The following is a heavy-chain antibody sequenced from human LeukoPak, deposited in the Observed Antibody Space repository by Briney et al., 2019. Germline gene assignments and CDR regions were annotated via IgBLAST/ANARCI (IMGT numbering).Heavy chain of an antibody. V-gene: IGHV5-51*01. CDR3: ARHLTSSPDGFPY. D-gene: IGHD2-2*01. J-gene: IGHJ4*02. CDR1: GYRFHIYW. CDR2: IYPDDSDA. Sequence: GESLKISCKASGYRFHIYWIAWARQMPGRGLEWMGMIYPDDSDARYSPSFQGQVTLSVDKSVSTAYLQWSSLKASDTGTYFCARHLTSSPDGFPYWGQGTLVTVS.